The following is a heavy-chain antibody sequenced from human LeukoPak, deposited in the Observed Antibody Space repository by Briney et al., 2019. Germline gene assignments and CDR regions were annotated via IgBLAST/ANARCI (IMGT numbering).Heavy chain of an antibody. CDR1: GGSFSGYY. D-gene: IGHD2-21*02. J-gene: IGHJ4*02. CDR2: INHGGST. Sequence: SETLSLTCAVYGGSFSGYYWSWIRQPPGKGLEWIGEINHGGSTNYNPSLKSRVTISVDTSKNQFSLKLSSVTAADTAVYYCARVPYCGGDCPILGYFDYWGQGTLVTVSS. CDR3: ARVPYCGGDCPILGYFDY. V-gene: IGHV4-34*01.